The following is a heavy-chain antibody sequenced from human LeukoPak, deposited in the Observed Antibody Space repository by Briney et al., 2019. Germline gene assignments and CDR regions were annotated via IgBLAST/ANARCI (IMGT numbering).Heavy chain of an antibody. Sequence: SETLSLTCAVSGGSFSAYYWNWIRQSPGRGLEWIGEIYHSGKTNYNPSLKSRVTISIDTSTNQFSLNLSSVAAADTAVYYCARGLVAYNYNGMDVWGQGTTVTVSS. CDR2: IYHSGKT. CDR3: ARGLVAYNYNGMDV. CDR1: GGSFSAYY. J-gene: IGHJ6*02. D-gene: IGHD5-24*01. V-gene: IGHV4-34*01.